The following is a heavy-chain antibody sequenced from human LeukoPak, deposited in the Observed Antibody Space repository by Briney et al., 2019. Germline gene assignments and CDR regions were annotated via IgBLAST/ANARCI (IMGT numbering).Heavy chain of an antibody. CDR3: ARATEDGGSYYQSYFDY. CDR2: INPSGVST. J-gene: IGHJ4*02. V-gene: IGHV1-46*01. Sequence: ASVKVSCKVSGYTLTELSMHWVRQAPGQGLEWMGIINPSGVSTSYAQKFQGRVTMTRDMSTSTVYMELSSLRSEDTAVYYCARATEDGGSYYQSYFDYWGQGTLVTVSS. D-gene: IGHD1-26*01. CDR1: GYTLTELS.